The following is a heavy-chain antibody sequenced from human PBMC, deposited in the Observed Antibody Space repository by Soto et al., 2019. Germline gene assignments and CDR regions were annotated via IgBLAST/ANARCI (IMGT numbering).Heavy chain of an antibody. Sequence: QVQLVESGGGVVQPGRSLRLSCAASGFTFSSYAMHWVRQAPGKGLEWVAVISYDGSNKYYADSVKGRFTISRDNSKNTLYLQMNSLRAEDTALYYCARAGILGYCSSTSCYMDVWGQGTTVTVSS. CDR1: GFTFSSYA. J-gene: IGHJ6*02. V-gene: IGHV3-30-3*01. D-gene: IGHD2-2*01. CDR2: ISYDGSNK. CDR3: ARAGILGYCSSTSCYMDV.